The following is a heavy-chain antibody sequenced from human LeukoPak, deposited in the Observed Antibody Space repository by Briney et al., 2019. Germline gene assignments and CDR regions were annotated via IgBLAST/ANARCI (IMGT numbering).Heavy chain of an antibody. CDR2: ISAYNGNT. CDR3: ARDRRVLESPDAFDI. D-gene: IGHD3-3*01. J-gene: IGHJ3*02. V-gene: IGHV1-18*01. Sequence: GASVKVPCKASGYTFTSYGISWVRQAPGQGLEWMGWISAYNGNTNYAQKLQGRVTMTTDTSTSTPYMELRSLRSDDTPVFYCARDRRVLESPDAFDIWVQGTMVTVSS. CDR1: GYTFTSYG.